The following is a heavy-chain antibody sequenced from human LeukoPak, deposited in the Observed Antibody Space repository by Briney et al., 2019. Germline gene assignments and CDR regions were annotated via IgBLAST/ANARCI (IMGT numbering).Heavy chain of an antibody. J-gene: IGHJ6*02. CDR1: GGSFNGYY. V-gene: IGHV4-34*01. D-gene: IGHD4-17*01. CDR2: INHSGST. Sequence: PSETLSLTCAVYGGSFNGYYWSWIRQPPGKGLEWIGEINHSGSTNYNPSLKSRVTISVDTSKNQFSLKLSSVTAADTAVYYCARDPLVMTTVTTPHTANYYYYGMDVWGQGTTVTVSS. CDR3: ARDPLVMTTVTTPHTANYYYYGMDV.